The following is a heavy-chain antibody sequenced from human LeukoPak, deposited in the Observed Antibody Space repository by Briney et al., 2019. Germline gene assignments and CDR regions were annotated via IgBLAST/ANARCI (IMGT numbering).Heavy chain of an antibody. CDR1: GGSFSGYY. V-gene: IGHV4-34*01. Sequence: PSETLSLTCAVYGGSFSGYYWSWIRQPPGKGLEWIGEINHSGSTNYNPSLKSRVTLSVDTSKNQFSLKLSSVTAADTAVYYCARLKYYYGSGREAFDIWGQGTMVTVSS. D-gene: IGHD3-10*01. CDR2: INHSGST. J-gene: IGHJ3*02. CDR3: ARLKYYYGSGREAFDI.